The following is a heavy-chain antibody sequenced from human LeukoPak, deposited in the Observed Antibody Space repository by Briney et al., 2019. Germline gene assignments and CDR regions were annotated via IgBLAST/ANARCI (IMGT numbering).Heavy chain of an antibody. CDR1: GGSISSYF. CDR2: IYYSGNT. D-gene: IGHD6-6*01. J-gene: IGHJ4*02. CDR3: AGAREFSSSSGRAYYLDF. V-gene: IGHV4-59*01. Sequence: SETLSLTCTVSGGSISSYFWIWIRQPPGKGLEWIGYIYYSGNTNSNPSLKSRVTISVDTSKNQFSLKLRSVTAADTAVYYCAGAREFSSSSGRAYYLDFWGQGTLVTVSS.